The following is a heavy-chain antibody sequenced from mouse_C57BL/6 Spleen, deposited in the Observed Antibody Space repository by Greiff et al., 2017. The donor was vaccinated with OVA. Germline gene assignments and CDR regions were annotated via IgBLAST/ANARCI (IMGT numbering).Heavy chain of an antibody. V-gene: IGHV1-63*01. J-gene: IGHJ2*01. CDR3: ARNWDVGYFDY. CDR1: GYTFTNYW. D-gene: IGHD4-1*01. Sequence: QVQLQQSGAEMVRPGTSVKMSCKASGYTFTNYWIGWAKQRPGHGLEWIGDIYPGGGYTNYNEKFKGKATLTADKSSSTAYMQFSSLTSEDSAIYYCARNWDVGYFDYWGQGTTLTVSS. CDR2: IYPGGGYT.